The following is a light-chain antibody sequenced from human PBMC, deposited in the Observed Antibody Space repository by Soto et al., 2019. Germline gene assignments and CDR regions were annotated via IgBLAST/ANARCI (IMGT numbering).Light chain of an antibody. CDR3: QQYNSYSLT. Sequence: EIVLTQSPGTLSLSPGERATLSCRASQTITTLAWYQRKPGQAPRLLIYSASTRATGIPARFSGGGSGTEFTLTISSLQPGDFATYYCQQYNSYSLTFGQGTKVDIK. CDR2: SAS. J-gene: IGKJ1*01. CDR1: QTITT. V-gene: IGKV3-15*01.